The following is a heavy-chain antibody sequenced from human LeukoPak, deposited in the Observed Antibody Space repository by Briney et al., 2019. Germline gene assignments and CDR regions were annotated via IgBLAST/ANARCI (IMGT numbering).Heavy chain of an antibody. CDR3: ARERDYYDSSGYYYYYYMDV. CDR1: GGSISSGDYY. Sequence: PSQTLSLTCTVSGGSISSGDYYWSWIRQPPGRGLEWIGYIYYSGSTYYNPSLKSRVTISVDTSKNQFSLKLSSVTAADTAVYYCARERDYYDSSGYYYYYYMDVWGKGTTVTVSS. J-gene: IGHJ6*03. CDR2: IYYSGST. D-gene: IGHD3-22*01. V-gene: IGHV4-30-4*08.